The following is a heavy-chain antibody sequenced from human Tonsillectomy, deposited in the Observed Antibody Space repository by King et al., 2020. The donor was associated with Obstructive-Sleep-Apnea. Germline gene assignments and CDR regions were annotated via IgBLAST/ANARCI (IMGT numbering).Heavy chain of an antibody. CDR1: GFTFSTYA. CDR3: GTNPMSEDY. D-gene: IGHD1/OR15-1a*01. Sequence: VQLVESGGGVVQPGRSLRLSCAASGFTFSTYAMHWVRQAPGKGLEWVAVISYDGSNEYYADSVKCRFTISRDNSKNTLYLQMNSLRAEDTAVYYCGTNPMSEDYWGQGTLVTVSS. V-gene: IGHV3-30*04. J-gene: IGHJ4*02. CDR2: ISYDGSNE.